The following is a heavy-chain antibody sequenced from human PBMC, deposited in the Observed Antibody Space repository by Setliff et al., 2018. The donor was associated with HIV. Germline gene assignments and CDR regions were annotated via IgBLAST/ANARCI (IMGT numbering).Heavy chain of an antibody. J-gene: IGHJ6*03. Sequence: PSETLSLTCSVSGGSISGYYWNWIRQPPGKGLEWIGCIYYSGRTTYNSSLKSRVTISLDTSKKQFSLKLNSVTAADTAVYSCARGLMSYNLWAGRNDYHYMDVWGKGTPVTVSS. V-gene: IGHV4-59*01. CDR1: GGSISGYY. CDR3: ARGLMSYNLWAGRNDYHYMDV. D-gene: IGHD6-19*01. CDR2: IYYSGRT.